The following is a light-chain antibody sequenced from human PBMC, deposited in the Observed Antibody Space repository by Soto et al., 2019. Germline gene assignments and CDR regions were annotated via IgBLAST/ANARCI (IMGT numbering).Light chain of an antibody. J-gene: IGLJ1*01. CDR1: SSDVGSYNL. CDR3: CSYAGSSTYV. Sequence: QSVLTQPASVSGSPGQSITISCTGTSSDVGSYNLVSWYQQHPGKAPKLMIYEGSKRPSGVSNRFSGSKFGNPACLTISGLQAEDEADYFCCSYAGSSTYVFGTGTKVTVL. CDR2: EGS. V-gene: IGLV2-23*01.